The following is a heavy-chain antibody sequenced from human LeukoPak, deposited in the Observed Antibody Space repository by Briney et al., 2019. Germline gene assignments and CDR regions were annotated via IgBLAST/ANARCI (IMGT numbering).Heavy chain of an antibody. D-gene: IGHD3-3*01. Sequence: PGGSLRLSCSASGFTFSSYSMNWVRQAPGKGLEWVSYISSSSTTIYYADSVKGRFTISRDNAKNSLYLQMNSLRVADTAVYYCARGPYKDFWSSYSDYWGQGTLVTVSS. CDR3: ARGPYKDFWSSYSDY. CDR2: ISSSSTTI. V-gene: IGHV3-48*01. CDR1: GFTFSSYS. J-gene: IGHJ4*02.